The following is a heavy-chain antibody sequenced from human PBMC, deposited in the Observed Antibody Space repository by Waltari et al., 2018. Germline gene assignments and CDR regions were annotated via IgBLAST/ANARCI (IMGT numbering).Heavy chain of an antibody. Sequence: VQLLESGGGLVQSGGSLRLSCAASGFTFRSYAMNWVRQAPGKGVGWVSVISGGGGSTDYADSVKVRFTISRDNSKNTLYLQMNNLRVEDTAVYYCASSLYGDYTQIWGRVFDYWGQGTLVTVSS. D-gene: IGHD4-17*01. V-gene: IGHV3-23*01. CDR2: ISGGGGST. J-gene: IGHJ4*02. CDR1: GFTFRSYA. CDR3: ASSLYGDYTQIWGRVFDY.